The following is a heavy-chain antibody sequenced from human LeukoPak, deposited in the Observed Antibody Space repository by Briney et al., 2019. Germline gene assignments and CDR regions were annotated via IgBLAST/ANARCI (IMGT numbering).Heavy chain of an antibody. CDR1: GFTFRTYT. CDR2: TGSNGVT. V-gene: IGHV3-23*01. J-gene: IGHJ4*02. CDR3: GIRDTSDYYVF. Sequence: GGSLRLSCTGSGFTFRTYTFSWVRQAPGKGLEWVSATGSNGVTYYADSVKGRFTISRDNSKNALYLQMNGLRADDTAVYYCGIRDTSDYYVFWGQGTLVTVSS. D-gene: IGHD3-22*01.